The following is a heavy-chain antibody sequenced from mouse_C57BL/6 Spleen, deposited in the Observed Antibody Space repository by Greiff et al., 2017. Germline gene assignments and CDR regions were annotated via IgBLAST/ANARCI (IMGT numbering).Heavy chain of an antibody. CDR2: IDPSDSYT. Sequence: QVQLQQPGAELVKPGASVKLSCKASGYTFTSYWMQWVKQRPGQGLEWIGEIDPSDSYTNYNQKFKGKATLTVDTSASTAYMQLSSLTTEDSAVYYGARRDYYGSSYGLAYWGQGTLVTVSA. D-gene: IGHD1-1*01. CDR3: ARRDYYGSSYGLAY. CDR1: GYTFTSYW. V-gene: IGHV1-50*01. J-gene: IGHJ3*01.